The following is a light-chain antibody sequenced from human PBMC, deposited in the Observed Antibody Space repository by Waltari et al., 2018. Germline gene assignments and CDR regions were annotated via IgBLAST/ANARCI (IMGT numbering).Light chain of an antibody. CDR2: LGS. CDR1: QGLLHSNGYNS. CDR3: MQALQTPFT. J-gene: IGKJ3*01. V-gene: IGKV2-28*01. Sequence: DIVMTQSPLSLPVTPGEPASISCRSSQGLLHSNGYNSLDWYLQKPGQSPQLLIYLGSNRASGVPDRVSGSGSGTDFTLKISRVEADDVGVYHCMQALQTPFTFGPGTKVDIK.